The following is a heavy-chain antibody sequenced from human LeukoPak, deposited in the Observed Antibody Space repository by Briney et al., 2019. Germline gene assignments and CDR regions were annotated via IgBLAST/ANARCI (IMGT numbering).Heavy chain of an antibody. CDR1: GFTFSNYA. J-gene: IGHJ4*02. CDR3: AREEVVGATPLDY. V-gene: IGHV3-23*01. D-gene: IGHD1-26*01. Sequence: PGGSLRLSCAASGFTFSNYAMSWVRQAPGKGLEWVSVMSGSGDSTNYADSVKGRFTISRDNSKNTVYLQMNNLRAEDTAVYYCAREEVVGATPLDYWGQGTLVTVSS. CDR2: MSGSGDST.